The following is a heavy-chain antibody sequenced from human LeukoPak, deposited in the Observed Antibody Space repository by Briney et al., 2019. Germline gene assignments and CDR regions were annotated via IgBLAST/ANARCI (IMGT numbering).Heavy chain of an antibody. J-gene: IGHJ6*03. CDR1: GVSISSSNSY. Sequence: SETLSLTCAVSGVSISSSNSYWGWIRQPPGKGLEWIGYIYYSGSTNYNPSLKSRVTISVDTSKNQFSLKLSSVTAADTAVYYCARDPKPTVENESYYYYYMDVWGKGTTVTVSS. V-gene: IGHV4-61*01. CDR3: ARDPKPTVENESYYYYYMDV. CDR2: IYYSGST. D-gene: IGHD4-23*01.